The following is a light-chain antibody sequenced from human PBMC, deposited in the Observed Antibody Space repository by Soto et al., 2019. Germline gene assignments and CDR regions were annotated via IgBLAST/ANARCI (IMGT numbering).Light chain of an antibody. J-gene: IGLJ1*01. Sequence: QSVLTQPASVSGSPGQSITISCTGTSIDVGNYKYVSWYQQHPGKAPKLMIYKVSNRPSGVSNRFSASKSGNTASLTISGLQAEDETDYYCFSYTSSGTYVFGTGTRSPS. CDR1: SIDVGNYKY. CDR3: FSYTSSGTYV. V-gene: IGLV2-14*01. CDR2: KVS.